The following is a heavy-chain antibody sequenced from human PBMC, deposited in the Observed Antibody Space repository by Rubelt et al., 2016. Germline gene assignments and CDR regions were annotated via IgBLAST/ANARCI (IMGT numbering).Heavy chain of an antibody. V-gene: IGHV1-2*02. CDR2: INPNSGRA. J-gene: IGHJ4*02. CDR3: AKGGGGYPQDY. D-gene: IGHD1-26*01. Sequence: QVQLVQSGAEVKKPGASVRVSCKASGYTFTGYYMNWVRQAPGQGLEWVGCINPNSGRADYAPKFQDRVTITGDRSPSTGYMELYRLTSDDTAVYYCAKGGGGYPQDYWGQGTLVTVSS. CDR1: GYTFTGYY.